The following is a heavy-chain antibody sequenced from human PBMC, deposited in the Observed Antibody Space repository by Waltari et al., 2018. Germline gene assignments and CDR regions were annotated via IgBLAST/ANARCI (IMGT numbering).Heavy chain of an antibody. J-gene: IGHJ3*02. CDR2: IYYSGST. CDR3: ARVSLWFGRLDAFDI. CDR1: GGSISSYY. Sequence: QVQLQESGPGLVKPSETLSLTCTVSGGSISSYYWRWIRQPPGKGLEWIGYIYYSGSTNYNPSLKSRVTISVDTSKNQFSLKLSSVTAADTAVYYRARVSLWFGRLDAFDIWGQGTMVTVSS. V-gene: IGHV4-59*01. D-gene: IGHD3-10*01.